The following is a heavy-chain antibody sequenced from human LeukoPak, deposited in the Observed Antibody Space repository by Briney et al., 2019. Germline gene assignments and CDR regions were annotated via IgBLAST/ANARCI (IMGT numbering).Heavy chain of an antibody. J-gene: IGHJ4*02. D-gene: IGHD3-10*01. CDR1: GFTFSSYS. Sequence: GGSLRLSCAASGFTFSSYSMNWVRQAPGKGLEWVSSISSSSSYIYYADSVKGRSTISRDNAKNSLYLQMNSLRAEDTAVYYCARGGFMVRGVSPFDYWGQGTLVTVSS. CDR2: ISSSSSYI. V-gene: IGHV3-21*01. CDR3: ARGGFMVRGVSPFDY.